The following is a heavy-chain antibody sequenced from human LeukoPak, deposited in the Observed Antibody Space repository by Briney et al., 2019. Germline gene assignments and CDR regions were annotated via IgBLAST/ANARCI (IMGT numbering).Heavy chain of an antibody. CDR2: IYSGGST. CDR1: GGSISSSRSY. V-gene: IGHV3-53*01. Sequence: ETLSLTCSVSGGSISSSRSYWGWIRQTPGKGLEWVSVIYSGGSTYYADSVKGRFTISRDNSKNTLYLQMNSLRAEDTAVYYCARVGPLKTFDYWGQGTLVTVSS. J-gene: IGHJ4*02. CDR3: ARVGPLKTFDY.